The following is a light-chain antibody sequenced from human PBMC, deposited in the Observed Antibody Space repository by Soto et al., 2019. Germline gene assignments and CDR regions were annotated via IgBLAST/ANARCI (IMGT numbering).Light chain of an antibody. CDR1: QTISSY. Sequence: DIQMTQSPSTLSASVGDRVTITCRASQTISSYLAWYQQKPGKAPKLLISKASSLESGVPSRFSGSGSGTEFTLTISILQTDEFATYYCQQYTTYPAWTFGQGTKVEIK. CDR2: KAS. J-gene: IGKJ1*01. V-gene: IGKV1-5*03. CDR3: QQYTTYPAWT.